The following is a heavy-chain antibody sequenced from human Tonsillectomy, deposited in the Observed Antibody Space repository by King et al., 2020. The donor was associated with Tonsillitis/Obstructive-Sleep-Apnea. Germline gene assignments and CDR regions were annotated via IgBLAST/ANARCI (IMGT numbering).Heavy chain of an antibody. Sequence: EVQLVESGGGLVQPGRSLRLSCAASGCTFDDYAMYWVRQAPGKGLEWVSGISWNSGSIVYADSVKGRFTISRDNAKNSLYLQMNSLRAEDTALYYCAKDLIIAESGTPGDAFDIWGQGTMVTVSS. CDR2: ISWNSGSI. V-gene: IGHV3-9*01. CDR1: GCTFDDYA. D-gene: IGHD6-13*01. J-gene: IGHJ3*02. CDR3: AKDLIIAESGTPGDAFDI.